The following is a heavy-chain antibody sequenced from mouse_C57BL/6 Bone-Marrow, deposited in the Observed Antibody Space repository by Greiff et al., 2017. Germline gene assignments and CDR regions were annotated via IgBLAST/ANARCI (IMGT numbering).Heavy chain of an antibody. CDR2: INPSSGYT. Sequence: QVQLQQSGAELAKPGASVKLSCKASGYTFTSYWMHWVKQRPGQGLEWIGYINPSSGYTKYKQKFKDKATLTADKSSSKAYMQLSSLTYEDSAVYYCARDLPRYYYAMDYWGQGTSVTVSS. CDR3: ARDLPRYYYAMDY. D-gene: IGHD5-1*01. J-gene: IGHJ4*01. CDR1: GYTFTSYW. V-gene: IGHV1-7*01.